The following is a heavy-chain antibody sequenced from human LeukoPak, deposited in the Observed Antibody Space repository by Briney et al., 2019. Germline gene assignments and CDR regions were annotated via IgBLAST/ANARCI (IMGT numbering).Heavy chain of an antibody. V-gene: IGHV3-73*01. D-gene: IGHD3-3*01. Sequence: AGGSLTLSCAASGFTFSGSAMHWVRQASGKGLEWVGRIRSKANSYATAYAASVKGRFTISRDDSKNTAYLQMNSLKTEDTAAYYCTRRENDFWSGYDNPFFDYWGQGTLVTVSS. J-gene: IGHJ4*02. CDR3: TRRENDFWSGYDNPFFDY. CDR1: GFTFSGSA. CDR2: IRSKANSYAT.